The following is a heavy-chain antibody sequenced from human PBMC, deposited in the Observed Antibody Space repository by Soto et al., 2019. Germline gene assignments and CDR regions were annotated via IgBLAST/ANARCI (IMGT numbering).Heavy chain of an antibody. J-gene: IGHJ4*02. D-gene: IGHD2-8*02. Sequence: QVHLVQSGAEVKKPGASVKVSCKASGYTFTSYGITWVRQAPGHGLEWMGWISAHNGNTDYAQKIQGMVIETRDTSTSTAYMELRSLISDDTAVYYCARGRYWDYGGQGALVTVSS. CDR2: ISAHNGNT. CDR3: ARGRYWDY. CDR1: GYTFTSYG. V-gene: IGHV1-18*01.